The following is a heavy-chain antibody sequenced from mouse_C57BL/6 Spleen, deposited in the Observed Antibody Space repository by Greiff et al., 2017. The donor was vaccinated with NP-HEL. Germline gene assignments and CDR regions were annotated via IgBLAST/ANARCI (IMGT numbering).Heavy chain of an antibody. CDR1: GYTFTSYW. V-gene: IGHV1-72*01. CDR3: ARSGLQDLDY. CDR2: IVPDSGGT. J-gene: IGHJ2*01. D-gene: IGHD3-1*01. Sequence: QVQLQQPGAELVKPGASVKLSCKASGYTFTSYWMHWVKQRPGRGLEWIGRIVPDSGGTKYNEKFKSKATLTVDKPSSTAYMQLSSMTDEDTEVYYCARSGLQDLDYWGQGTTLTVSS.